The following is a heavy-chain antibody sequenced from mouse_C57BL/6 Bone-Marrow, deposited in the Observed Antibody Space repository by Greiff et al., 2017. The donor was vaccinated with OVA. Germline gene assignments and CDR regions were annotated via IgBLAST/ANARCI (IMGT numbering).Heavy chain of an antibody. V-gene: IGHV1-55*01. CDR2: IYPGSGST. CDR1: GYTFTSYW. J-gene: IGHJ4*01. Sequence: QVQLQQPGAELVKPGASVKMSCKASGYTFTSYWITWVKQRPGQGLEWIGDIYPGSGSTNYNEKFKSKVTLSVDTSSSTAYMQLSSLTSEDSAVYYCASSPYYYAMGYWGQGTSVTVAS. D-gene: IGHD6-1*01. CDR3: ASSPYYYAMGY.